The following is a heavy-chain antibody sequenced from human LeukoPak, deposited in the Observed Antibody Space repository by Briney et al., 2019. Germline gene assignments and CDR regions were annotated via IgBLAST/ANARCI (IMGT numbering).Heavy chain of an antibody. V-gene: IGHV1-69*13. Sequence: SVKVSCKAYGATFSRSALRWVRQAPGQGLEWLGVIFPLFYTPNYAQRFQGRVQITADESTPTAYMELSSLRSEDTAGYYCAMGLRTVVIADAFDIGGQGTLVSVSS. J-gene: IGHJ3*02. CDR3: AMGLRTVVIADAFDI. CDR2: IFPLFYTP. D-gene: IGHD2-15*01. CDR1: GATFSRSA.